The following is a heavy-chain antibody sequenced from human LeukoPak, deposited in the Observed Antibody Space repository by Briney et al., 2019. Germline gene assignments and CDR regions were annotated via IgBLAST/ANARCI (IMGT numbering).Heavy chain of an antibody. J-gene: IGHJ6*02. V-gene: IGHV3-7*01. CDR1: GFTFSSYW. Sequence: GGSLRLSCAASGFTFSSYWMSWVRQAPGKGLEWVANIKQDGSEKYYVDSVKGRFTISRDNAKNSLYLQMNSLRAEDTAVYYCAKGLGSWYGGGHYYGMDVWGQGTTVTVSS. CDR2: IKQDGSEK. D-gene: IGHD6-13*01. CDR3: AKGLGSWYGGGHYYGMDV.